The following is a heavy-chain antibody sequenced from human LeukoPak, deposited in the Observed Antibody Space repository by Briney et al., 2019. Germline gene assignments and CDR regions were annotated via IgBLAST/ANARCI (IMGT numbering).Heavy chain of an antibody. CDR2: IYHSGST. CDR3: ARRKGVTIFGVVTRFDY. D-gene: IGHD3-3*01. CDR1: GYSISSGYY. J-gene: IGHJ4*02. Sequence: SETLSLTCTVSGYSISSGYYWGWIRQPPGKGLEWIGSIYHSGSTYYNPSLKSRVTISVDTSKNQFSLKLSSVTAADTAVYYCARRKGVTIFGVVTRFDYWGQGTLVTVSS. V-gene: IGHV4-38-2*02.